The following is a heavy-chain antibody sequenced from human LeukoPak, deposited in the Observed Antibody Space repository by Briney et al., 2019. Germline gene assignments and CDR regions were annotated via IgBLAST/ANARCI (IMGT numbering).Heavy chain of an antibody. CDR3: ARGSPASRLYPFEY. CDR2: IKPNSGDT. D-gene: IGHD2-8*01. Sequence: ASVKVSCKASGYTFTDYYMHWVRQAPGQGLEWMGWIKPNSGDTKYAQKFQGRVTMTRDTSISTAQMELSGLTSDDTAVYYCARGSPASRLYPFEYWGQGTLLTVSS. CDR1: GYTFTDYY. V-gene: IGHV1-2*02. J-gene: IGHJ4*02.